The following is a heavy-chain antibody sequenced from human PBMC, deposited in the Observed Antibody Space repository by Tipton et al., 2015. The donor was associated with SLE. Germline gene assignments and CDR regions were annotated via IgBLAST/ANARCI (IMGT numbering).Heavy chain of an antibody. CDR3: ARHVSGIPAAGFQAFDV. CDR2: MNYLGAT. V-gene: IGHV4-34*01. Sequence: LRLSCEVYGGSLSHYFWSWIRQAPGKGLEWIGEMNYLGATNFNPSLKSRVTMSLDTSKNQQSLKLSSVTAADTAIYYCARHVSGIPAAGFQAFDVWGHGTVVTVSS. J-gene: IGHJ3*01. D-gene: IGHD6-25*01. CDR1: GGSLSHYF.